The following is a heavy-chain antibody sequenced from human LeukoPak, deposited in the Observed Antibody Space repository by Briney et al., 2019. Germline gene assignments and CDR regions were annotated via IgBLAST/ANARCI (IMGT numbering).Heavy chain of an antibody. CDR1: GFTFSSYA. V-gene: IGHV3-20*01. D-gene: IGHD2-15*01. CDR2: INWNGGST. Sequence: GGSLRLSCAASGFTFSSYAMSWVRQAPGKGLEWVSGINWNGGSTGYADSVKGRFTISRDNAKNSLYLQMNSLRAEDTALYHCARRYCSGGSCYLDYWGQGTLVTVSS. J-gene: IGHJ4*02. CDR3: ARRYCSGGSCYLDY.